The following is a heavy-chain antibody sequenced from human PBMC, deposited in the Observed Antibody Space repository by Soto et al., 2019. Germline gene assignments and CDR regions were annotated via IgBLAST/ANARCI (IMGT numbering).Heavy chain of an antibody. CDR2: IGGSGDGT. V-gene: IGHV3-23*01. Sequence: GGSLRLSCAASGFTFSRHAMSWVRQAPGKGLEWVSTIGGSGDGTYYADSVRGRFTISRDNSKNTLYLQMNSLRAEDTAIYHCAKDRRSGDYLWGSYRPDAFDIWGQGTTVTVSS. CDR3: AKDRRSGDYLWGSYRPDAFDI. D-gene: IGHD3-16*02. CDR1: GFTFSRHA. J-gene: IGHJ3*02.